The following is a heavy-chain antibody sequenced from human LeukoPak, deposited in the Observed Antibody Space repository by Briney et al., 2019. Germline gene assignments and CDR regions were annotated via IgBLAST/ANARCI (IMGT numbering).Heavy chain of an antibody. V-gene: IGHV1-2*02. J-gene: IGHJ4*02. CDR2: INPNSGGT. CDR1: GYTFTGYY. Sequence: ASVKVSCKASGYTFTGYYMHWVRQAPGQGLEWMGWINPNSGGTNYAQKFQGRVTMTRDTSISTAYMELSRLRSDDTAVYYCAGVWRNSSGWYNDYWGQGTLVTVSS. D-gene: IGHD6-19*01. CDR3: AGVWRNSSGWYNDY.